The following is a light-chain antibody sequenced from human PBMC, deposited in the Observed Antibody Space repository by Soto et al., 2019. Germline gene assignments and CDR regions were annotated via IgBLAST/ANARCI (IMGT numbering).Light chain of an antibody. CDR2: AAS. CDR3: QQGYRRALT. Sequence: DIQMTQSPSSVSASVGDSVNITCRASQAIVTYLNWYQQRPGTAPHLLIYAASILRSGVPSRFTGSGSGTDFTLTITGLQPEDFATYYCQQGYRRALTFGQGTRLEIK. V-gene: IGKV1-39*01. CDR1: QAIVTY. J-gene: IGKJ5*01.